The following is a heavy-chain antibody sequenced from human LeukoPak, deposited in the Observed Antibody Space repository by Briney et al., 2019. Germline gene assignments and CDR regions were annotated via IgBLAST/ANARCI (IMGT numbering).Heavy chain of an antibody. CDR3: ARDILAYCGGDCYPAFGY. CDR2: ISSSSSYI. J-gene: IGHJ4*02. CDR1: GFTFSSYS. Sequence: GGSLRLSCAASGFTFSSYSMNWVRQAPGKGLEWVSSISSSSSYIYYADSVKGRFTISRDNAKNSLYLQMNSLRAEDTAVYYCARDILAYCGGDCYPAFGYWGQGTLVTVSS. V-gene: IGHV3-21*01. D-gene: IGHD2-21*02.